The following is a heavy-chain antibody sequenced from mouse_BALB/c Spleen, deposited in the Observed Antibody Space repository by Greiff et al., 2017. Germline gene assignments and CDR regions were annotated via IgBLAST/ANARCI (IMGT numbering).Heavy chain of an antibody. Sequence: EVMLVESGPGLVKPSQSLSLTCTVTGYSITSDYAWNWIRQFPGNKLEWMGYISYSGSTSYNPSLKSRISITRDTSKNQFFLQLNSVTTEDTATYYCARCLYGNYVEDYFDYWGQGTTLTVSS. CDR2: ISYSGST. J-gene: IGHJ2*01. CDR1: GYSITSDYA. CDR3: ARCLYGNYVEDYFDY. D-gene: IGHD2-1*01. V-gene: IGHV3-2*02.